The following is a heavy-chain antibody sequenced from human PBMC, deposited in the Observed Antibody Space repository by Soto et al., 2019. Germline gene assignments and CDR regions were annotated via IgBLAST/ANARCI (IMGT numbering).Heavy chain of an antibody. D-gene: IGHD3-22*01. CDR3: AKQFDSGTTGYYYAY. Sequence: SVKVSCMASGGTFSRNNISWVRQAPGQGLEWMGGNKPIFCSANYAQKFQGRVTITADENRRTDYMELSRLRSEDTAVYYCAKQFDSGTTGYYYAYWGQVTLVAVSS. V-gene: IGHV1-69*01. CDR2: NKPIFCSA. J-gene: IGHJ4*02. CDR1: GGTFSRNN.